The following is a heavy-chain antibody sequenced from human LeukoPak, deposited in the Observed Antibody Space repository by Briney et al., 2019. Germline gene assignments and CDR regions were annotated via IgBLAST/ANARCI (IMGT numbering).Heavy chain of an antibody. D-gene: IGHD4-23*01. V-gene: IGHV4-61*02. CDR1: GASISSDSSY. J-gene: IGHJ4*02. CDR3: ARGEYGDNPHFDN. Sequence: SETLSLTCAVSGASISSDSSYWSWIRQPAGKGLEWIGRIYTSGTTNYNPSLMSRVTMSLDTSKNQFSLELSSVTAADTAVYYCARGEYGDNPHFDNWGQGTLVTVSS. CDR2: IYTSGTT.